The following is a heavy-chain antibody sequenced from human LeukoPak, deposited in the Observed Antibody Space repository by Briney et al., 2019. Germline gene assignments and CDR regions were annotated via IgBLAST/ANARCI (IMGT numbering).Heavy chain of an antibody. V-gene: IGHV4-61*02. J-gene: IGHJ5*02. Sequence: NSSETLSLTCIVSGGSISSGSYYWSWLRPPAGKGLGWIGRIYTSGSTNYNPSLKSRVTISVDTSKNQFSLKLSSVTAADTAVYYCARDQSSSGWNNWFDPWGQGTLVTVSS. CDR2: IYTSGST. CDR3: ARDQSSSGWNNWFDP. CDR1: GGSISSGSYY. D-gene: IGHD6-19*01.